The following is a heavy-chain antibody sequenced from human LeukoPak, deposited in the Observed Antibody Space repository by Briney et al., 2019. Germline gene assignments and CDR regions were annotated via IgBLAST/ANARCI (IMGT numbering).Heavy chain of an antibody. CDR1: VDFFRSHY. Sequence: SETLSLTCAVSVDFFRSHYRPWIRQPPGKGLEWIGYVSYIGSTNYNPSLKSRVTISIDASKNQFCLRLSSVTAADTAVYYCARDLVTVTKEFEIWGQGTIVSVSS. D-gene: IGHD4-17*01. CDR2: VSYIGST. CDR3: ARDLVTVTKEFEI. J-gene: IGHJ3*02. V-gene: IGHV4-59*11.